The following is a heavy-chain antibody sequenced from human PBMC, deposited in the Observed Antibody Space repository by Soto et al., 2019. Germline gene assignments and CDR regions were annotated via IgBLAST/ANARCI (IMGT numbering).Heavy chain of an antibody. D-gene: IGHD4-17*01. CDR3: ARPFGDYGDYAWSLRY. J-gene: IGHJ4*02. Sequence: QVQLVQSGAEVKKPGASVKVSCKASGYTFSGYAMGWVRQAPGQGLEWMGWISAYNGNTDYAQKFQGRVTMTTDTSTSTAHMELRSLTSDDTAVYYCARPFGDYGDYAWSLRYWGQGTLVTVSS. V-gene: IGHV1-18*01. CDR2: ISAYNGNT. CDR1: GYTFSGYA.